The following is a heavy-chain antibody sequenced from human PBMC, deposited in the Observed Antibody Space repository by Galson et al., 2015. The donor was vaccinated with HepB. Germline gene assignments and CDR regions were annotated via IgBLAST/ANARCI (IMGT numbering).Heavy chain of an antibody. CDR2: MSYDGGNK. J-gene: IGHJ3*02. Sequence: SLRLSCAASGFTFSSYAMHWVRQAPGKGLEWVAVMSYDGGNKYYADSVRGRFTISRDNSKNTLHLQMYSLRPEDTAVYYCARDLARGPVNEGNSGVFDIWGRGTKVTVSS. V-gene: IGHV3-30-3*01. D-gene: IGHD4-23*01. CDR3: ARDLARGPVNEGNSGVFDI. CDR1: GFTFSSYA.